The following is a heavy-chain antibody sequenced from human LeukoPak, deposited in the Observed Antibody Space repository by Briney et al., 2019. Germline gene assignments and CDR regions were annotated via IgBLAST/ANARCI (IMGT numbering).Heavy chain of an antibody. V-gene: IGHV3-74*01. CDR1: GFTFSSCW. Sequence: PGGSLRLSCAASGFTFSSCWMHWVRQAPGKGLVWVSRINSDGSSTTYADSVKGRFTISRDNAKNTLYLQMNSLRAEDTAVYYCARDRGSGWYYFDYWGQGTLVTVSS. CDR2: INSDGSST. J-gene: IGHJ4*02. D-gene: IGHD6-19*01. CDR3: ARDRGSGWYYFDY.